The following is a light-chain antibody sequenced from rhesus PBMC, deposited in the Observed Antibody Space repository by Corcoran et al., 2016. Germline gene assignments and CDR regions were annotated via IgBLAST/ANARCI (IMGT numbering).Light chain of an antibody. CDR1: QGISSY. Sequence: DIQLTQSPSSLSASVGDRVTITCRASQGISSYLAWYQQKSGKAPKLLIYDASKFQSGVPSRFSGSGSGTEFTLTISSLPPEDFATYSCQQHNSYPPAFGHGTKVEIK. CDR2: DAS. J-gene: IGKJ1*01. CDR3: QQHNSYPPA. V-gene: IGKV1-38*01.